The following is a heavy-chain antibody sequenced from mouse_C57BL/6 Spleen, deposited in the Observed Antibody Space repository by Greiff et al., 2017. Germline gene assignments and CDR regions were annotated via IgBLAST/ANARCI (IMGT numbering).Heavy chain of an antibody. CDR1: GYTFTSYW. J-gene: IGHJ4*01. D-gene: IGHD2-4*01. CDR2: IHPNSGST. Sequence: VQLQQSGAELVKPGASVKLSCKASGYTFTSYWMHWVKQRPGQGLEWIGMIHPNSGSTNYNEKFKSKATLTVDKSSSTAYMQLSSLTSEDSAVYYCARSGPYDYDGDYYAMDYWGQGTSVTVSS. CDR3: ARSGPYDYDGDYYAMDY. V-gene: IGHV1-64*01.